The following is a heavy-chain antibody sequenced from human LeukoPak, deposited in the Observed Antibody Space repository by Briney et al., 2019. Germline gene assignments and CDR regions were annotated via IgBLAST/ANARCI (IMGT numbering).Heavy chain of an antibody. CDR3: AIVMGDIVVVPAAIDY. J-gene: IGHJ4*02. D-gene: IGHD2-2*02. CDR1: GCTFTSYG. Sequence: GAPVKVSCKASGCTFTSYGISWVRQAPGQGLEWLGWISAYNGNTNYAQKLQGRVTMTTDTSTSTAYMELRSLRSDDTAVYYCAIVMGDIVVVPAAIDYWGQGTLVTVSS. V-gene: IGHV1-18*04. CDR2: ISAYNGNT.